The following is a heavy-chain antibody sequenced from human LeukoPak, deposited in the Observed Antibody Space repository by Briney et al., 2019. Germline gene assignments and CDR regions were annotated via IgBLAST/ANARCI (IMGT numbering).Heavy chain of an antibody. Sequence: GGSLRLSCAAPGFTFSNAWMSWVRQAPGKGLEWVGRIKSKTDGGTTDYAAPVKGRLTISRDDSKNTLYLQMNSLKTEDTAVYYCTTYYYDSSGYYPWGQGTLVTVSS. J-gene: IGHJ5*02. V-gene: IGHV3-15*01. CDR2: IKSKTDGGTT. CDR3: TTYYYDSSGYYP. D-gene: IGHD3-22*01. CDR1: GFTFSNAW.